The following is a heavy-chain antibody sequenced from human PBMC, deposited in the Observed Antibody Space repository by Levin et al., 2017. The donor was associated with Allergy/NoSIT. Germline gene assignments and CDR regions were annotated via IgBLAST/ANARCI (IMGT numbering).Heavy chain of an antibody. Sequence: PSETLSLTCAVYGGSFSGYYWSWIRQPPGKGLEWIGEINHSGSTNYNPSLKSRVTISVDTSKNQFSLKLSSVTAADTAVYYCAGARSVKKQWPKNRGAFDIWGQGTMVTVSS. D-gene: IGHD6-19*01. V-gene: IGHV4-34*01. CDR2: INHSGST. J-gene: IGHJ3*02. CDR3: AGARSVKKQWPKNRGAFDI. CDR1: GGSFSGYY.